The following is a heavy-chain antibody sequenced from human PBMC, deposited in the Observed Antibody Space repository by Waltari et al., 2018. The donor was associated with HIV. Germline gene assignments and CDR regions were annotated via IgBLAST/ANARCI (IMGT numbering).Heavy chain of an antibody. D-gene: IGHD3-16*01. CDR1: GGSVSRGSYY. CDR2: IYYSGST. J-gene: IGHJ6*02. Sequence: QVQLQESGPGLVKPSETLSLTCTVPGGSVSRGSYYWSWIRQPPGRGLEWIGYIYYSGSTNYNPSLKSRVTISVDTSKNQFSLKLSSVTAADTAVYYCARDGGGGRTSYYYYYYGMDVWGQGTTVTVSS. CDR3: ARDGGGGRTSYYYYYYGMDV. V-gene: IGHV4-61*01.